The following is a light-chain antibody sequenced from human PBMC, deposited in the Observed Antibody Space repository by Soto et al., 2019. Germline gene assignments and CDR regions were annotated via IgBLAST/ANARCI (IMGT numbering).Light chain of an antibody. V-gene: IGKV2-28*01. J-gene: IGKJ5*01. CDR3: QQYGSSPPSVT. CDR2: LVS. CDR1: QSLLHSNGYIY. Sequence: DIVMTQSPLSLPVTPGEPASISCRSSQSLLHSNGYIYLDWYLQKPGQSPQLLIYLVSNRASGVPDRFSGSGFGTDFTLTISRLEPEDFAVYYCQQYGSSPPSVTFGQGKRLEIK.